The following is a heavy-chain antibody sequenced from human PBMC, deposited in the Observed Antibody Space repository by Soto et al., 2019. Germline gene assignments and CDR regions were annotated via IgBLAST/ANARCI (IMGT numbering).Heavy chain of an antibody. Sequence: LLKLACTASGYTITSYRISRLRLAPGQGLVWMGWISVYNCNTIYAQKLQGRVTMTTDTSTSIAYMQLRSLRSDDTAVYYCARIRHSPEAFEIRGQGTMFTLSS. V-gene: IGHV1-18*01. CDR1: GYTITSYR. CDR3: ARIRHSPEAFEI. J-gene: IGHJ3*02. D-gene: IGHD1-1*01. CDR2: ISVYNCNT.